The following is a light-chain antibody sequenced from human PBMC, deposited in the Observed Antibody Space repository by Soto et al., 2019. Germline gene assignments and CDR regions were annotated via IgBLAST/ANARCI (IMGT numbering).Light chain of an antibody. CDR1: SSDVSASNY. V-gene: IGLV2-14*03. Sequence: QSALTQPASVSGSPGQSITISCTGTSSDVSASNYVSWYQQHPGKAPKLIIYDVTDRPSGVSNRFSGSKSGNTASLAISGLQAEYEADYFCSSYTAGYTLVLFGGGTKVTVL. CDR2: DVT. CDR3: SSYTAGYTLVL. J-gene: IGLJ2*01.